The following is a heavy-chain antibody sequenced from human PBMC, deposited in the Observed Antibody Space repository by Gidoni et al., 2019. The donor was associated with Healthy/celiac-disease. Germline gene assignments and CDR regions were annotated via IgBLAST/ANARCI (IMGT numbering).Heavy chain of an antibody. CDR2: INHSGST. J-gene: IGHJ4*02. V-gene: IGHV4-34*01. CDR1: GGSFSGYY. D-gene: IGHD5-12*01. Sequence: QVQLQQWGAGLLKPSETLSLTCAVYGGSFSGYYWRWIRQPPGTGLEWIGEINHSGSTNYNPSLKSRVTISVDTSKNQFSLKLSSVTAADTAVYYCARGAVFLLRWLQLVPFYFDYWGQGTLVTVSS. CDR3: ARGAVFLLRWLQLVPFYFDY.